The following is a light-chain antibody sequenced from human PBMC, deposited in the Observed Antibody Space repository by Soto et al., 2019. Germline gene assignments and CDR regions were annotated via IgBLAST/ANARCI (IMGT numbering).Light chain of an antibody. CDR1: QVIGKW. V-gene: IGKV1D-12*01. Sequence: DIQMTQSPSSVSASIGDRVTITCRASQVIGKWLAWYQQKPGRPPKLLIYAASSLQTGVPSRFSGTGFGTDFTLTISSLQPEDFASYYCQQANSFPPTFGPGTKVDI. CDR2: AAS. CDR3: QQANSFPPT. J-gene: IGKJ3*01.